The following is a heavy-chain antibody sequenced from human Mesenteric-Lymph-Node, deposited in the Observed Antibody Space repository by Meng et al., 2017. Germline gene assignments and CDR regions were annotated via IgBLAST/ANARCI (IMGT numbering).Heavy chain of an antibody. Sequence: ASVKVSCKASGYTFTGYYMHWVRQAPGQGLEWMGWINPNSGGTNYAQKFQGRVTMTRDTSISTAYMELSRLRSDDTAVYYCARDPGRWLQRYCYGMDVWGQGTTVTVSS. CDR1: GYTFTGYY. J-gene: IGHJ6*02. D-gene: IGHD5-24*01. CDR3: ARDPGRWLQRYCYGMDV. CDR2: INPNSGGT. V-gene: IGHV1-2*02.